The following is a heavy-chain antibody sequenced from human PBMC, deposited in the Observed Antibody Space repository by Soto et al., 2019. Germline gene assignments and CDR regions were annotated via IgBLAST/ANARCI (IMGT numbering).Heavy chain of an antibody. CDR1: GFTFSSYA. Sequence: EVQLLESGGGLVQPGGSLRLSCAASGFTFSSYAMTWVRQAPGKGLEWVSGNDGGNTFYADSVKGRFTISRDNSKNTLYLQMSSLRAEDTAVYYCAKEAEGWNCVRYFQHWGQGTLVTVSS. D-gene: IGHD1-7*01. J-gene: IGHJ1*01. V-gene: IGHV3-23*01. CDR3: AKEAEGWNCVRYFQH. CDR2: NDGGNT.